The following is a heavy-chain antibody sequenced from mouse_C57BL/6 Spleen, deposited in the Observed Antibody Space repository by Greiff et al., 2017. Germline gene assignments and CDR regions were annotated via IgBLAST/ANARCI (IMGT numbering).Heavy chain of an antibody. CDR3: ARSHYYGSSSRWYVDG. J-gene: IGHJ1*03. CDR1: GYAFTNYL. V-gene: IGHV1-54*01. Sequence: VQLQQSGAELVRPGTSVKVSCKASGYAFTNYLIEWVKQRPGQGLEWIGVINPGSGGTNYNEKFKGKATMTADKSSSTAYMQLRSLTSEDSAVYFGARSHYYGSSSRWYVDGWGTGTTVTVSS. CDR2: INPGSGGT. D-gene: IGHD1-1*01.